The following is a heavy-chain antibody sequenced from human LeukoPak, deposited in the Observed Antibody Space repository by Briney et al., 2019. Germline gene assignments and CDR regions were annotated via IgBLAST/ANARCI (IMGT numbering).Heavy chain of an antibody. CDR2: IWYDGSNK. J-gene: IGHJ3*02. D-gene: IGHD1-26*01. V-gene: IGHV3-33*08. Sequence: GGSLRLSCAASGFTFSSYWMHWVRQAPGKGLEWVAVIWYDGSNKYYADSVKGRFTISRDNSKNTLYLQMNSLRAEDTAVYYCARVATALHDAFDIWGQGTMVTVSS. CDR3: ARVATALHDAFDI. CDR1: GFTFSSYW.